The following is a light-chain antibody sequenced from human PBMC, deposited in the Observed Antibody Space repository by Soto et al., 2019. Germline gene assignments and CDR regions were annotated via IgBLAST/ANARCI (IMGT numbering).Light chain of an antibody. V-gene: IGKV1-5*03. CDR2: QAS. J-gene: IGKJ1*01. CDR1: QSISRW. Sequence: DIQMTQSPSILSASVGDRVTITCRASQSISRWLAWYKQKPGKAPNLLIYQASSLNNGVPSRFSGSGSGTEFSLTISSLQPDDFATYFCQQYNSYSWTCGQGTKVEIK. CDR3: QQYNSYSWT.